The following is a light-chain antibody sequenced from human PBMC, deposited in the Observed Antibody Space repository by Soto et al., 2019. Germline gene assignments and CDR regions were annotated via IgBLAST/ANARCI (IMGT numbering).Light chain of an antibody. J-gene: IGKJ4*01. CDR1: QGISSY. CDR2: AAS. Sequence: DIQLTQSPSFLSASVGDRVTITCRASQGISSYLVWYQQKPGKAPNLLIYAASTLQSGVPSRFSGSGSGTEFTLTISSLQPEDFATYYRQQLNSYPLTFGGGTKVEIK. V-gene: IGKV1-9*01. CDR3: QQLNSYPLT.